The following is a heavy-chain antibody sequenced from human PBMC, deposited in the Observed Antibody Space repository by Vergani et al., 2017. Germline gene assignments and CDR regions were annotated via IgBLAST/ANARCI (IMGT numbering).Heavy chain of an antibody. CDR2: IIPILGIA. D-gene: IGHD4-17*01. J-gene: IGHJ6*02. CDR1: GGTFSSYT. CDR3: SRYTDVRYVDYVDIVSGYNGMYV. V-gene: IGHV1-69*02. Sequence: QVQLVQSGAEVKKPGSSVKVSCKASGGTFSSYTISWVRQAPGQGLEWMGRIIPILGIANYAQKFQGRVTITADKSTSTAYMELSSLRSEDTAGYYCSRYTDVRYVDYVDIVSGYNGMYVWSQGST.